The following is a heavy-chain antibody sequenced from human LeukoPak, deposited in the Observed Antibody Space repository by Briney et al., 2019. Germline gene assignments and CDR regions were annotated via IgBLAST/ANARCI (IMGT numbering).Heavy chain of an antibody. D-gene: IGHD2-2*01. J-gene: IGHJ5*02. Sequence: SETLSLTCAVYGGSFSGYYWSWIRQVPGKGLEWIGEINHSGSTNYNPSLKSRVTISVDTSKNQFSLKLSSVTAADTAVYYCARALSDPIVVVPAAPPYNWFDPWGQGTLVTVSS. CDR3: ARALSDPIVVVPAAPPYNWFDP. V-gene: IGHV4-34*01. CDR2: INHSGST. CDR1: GGSFSGYY.